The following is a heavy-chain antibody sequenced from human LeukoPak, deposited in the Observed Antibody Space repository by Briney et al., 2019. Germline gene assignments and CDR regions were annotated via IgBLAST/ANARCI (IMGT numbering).Heavy chain of an antibody. V-gene: IGHV1-3*01. CDR3: ARVWYSDGNPFDY. D-gene: IGHD6-13*01. CDR1: GYTFTSYA. CDR2: INAGNGNT. Sequence: ASVKVSCKASGYTFTSYAMHWVRQAPGQRLEWMGWINAGNGNTKYSQKFQGRVTITRDTSASTAYMELSNLRSEDTAVFYCARVWYSDGNPFDYWGQGTLVTVSS. J-gene: IGHJ4*02.